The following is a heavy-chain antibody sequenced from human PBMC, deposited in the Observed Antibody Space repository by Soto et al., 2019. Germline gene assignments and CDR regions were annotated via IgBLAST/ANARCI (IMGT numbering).Heavy chain of an antibody. CDR2: ISAYNGNT. D-gene: IGHD6-19*01. CDR1: GYTFTTYG. J-gene: IGHJ4*02. V-gene: IGHV1-18*01. Sequence: ASVKVSCKASGYTFTTYGISWVRQAPGQGLEWMGWISAYNGNTNYAQKLQGRVTMTTDTSTSTAYMELRSLRSGDTAVYYCARELNIAVASSVIYYFDYWGQGTLVTSPQ. CDR3: ARELNIAVASSVIYYFDY.